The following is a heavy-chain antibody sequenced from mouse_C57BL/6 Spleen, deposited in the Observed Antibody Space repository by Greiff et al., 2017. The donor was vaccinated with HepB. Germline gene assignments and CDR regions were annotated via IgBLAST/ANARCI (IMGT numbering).Heavy chain of an antibody. J-gene: IGHJ4*01. Sequence: QVQLQQPGAELVKPGASVKVSCKASGYTFTSYWMHWVKQRPGQGLEWIGRIHPSDSDTNYNQKLQGKATLTVATSSSTAYMQISSLTSEDSAVYYCAIRSAYSNFAMGYCGQGTSVTVSS. V-gene: IGHV1-74*01. CDR3: AIRSAYSNFAMGY. CDR1: GYTFTSYW. CDR2: IHPSDSDT. D-gene: IGHD2-5*01.